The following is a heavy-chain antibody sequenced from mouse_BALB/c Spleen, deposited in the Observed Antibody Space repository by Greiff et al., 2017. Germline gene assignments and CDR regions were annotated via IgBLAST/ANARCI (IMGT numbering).Heavy chain of an antibody. CDR1: GFTFSSYT. CDR3: ARHGYDYAMDY. D-gene: IGHD2-2*01. CDR2: ISNGGGST. V-gene: IGHV5-12-2*01. Sequence: EVKLQESGGGLVQPGGSLKLSCAASGFTFSSYTMSWVRQTPEKRLEWVAYISNGGGSTYYPDTVKGRFTISRDNAKNTLYLQMSSLKSEDTAMYYCARHGYDYAMDYWGQGTSVTVSS. J-gene: IGHJ4*01.